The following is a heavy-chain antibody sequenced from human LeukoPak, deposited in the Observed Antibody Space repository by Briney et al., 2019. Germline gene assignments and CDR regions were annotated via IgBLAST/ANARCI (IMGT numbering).Heavy chain of an antibody. V-gene: IGHV4-34*01. CDR3: ARAARYDSSGYYYRPYRDPNLFDY. J-gene: IGHJ4*02. Sequence: SETLSLTCTVSGGSISSYYWSWIRQPPGKGLEWIGEINHSGSTNYNPSLKSRVTISVDTSKNQFSLKLSSVTAADTAVYYCARAARYDSSGYYYRPYRDPNLFDYWGQGTLVTVSS. CDR2: INHSGST. CDR1: GGSISSYY. D-gene: IGHD3-22*01.